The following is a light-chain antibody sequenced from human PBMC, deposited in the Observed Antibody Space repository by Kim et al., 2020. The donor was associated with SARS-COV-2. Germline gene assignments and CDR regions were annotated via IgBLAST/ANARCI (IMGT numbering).Light chain of an antibody. V-gene: IGLV2-8*01. CDR2: EVS. CDR3: SSYAGKV. CDR1: SSDVGGSNY. Sequence: GSPGQSVTISCTGTSSDVGGSNYVPWYQQHPGQAPKLMIYEVSTRPAGVPDRFSGSKSGNTASLTVSGLQAEDEADYYCSSYAGKVFGTGTKVTVL. J-gene: IGLJ1*01.